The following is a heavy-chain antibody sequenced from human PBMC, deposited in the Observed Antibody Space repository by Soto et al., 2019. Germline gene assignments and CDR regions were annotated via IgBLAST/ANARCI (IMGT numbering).Heavy chain of an antibody. J-gene: IGHJ3*01. CDR3: GKDPNGDYVGGFEF. CDR1: VFTFNNYA. V-gene: IGHV3-23*01. Sequence: PGGSLRLSCAASVFTFNNYAMSWFRQAPGKGLEWVSGISASGSRTFYADSVKGRFTVSRDFSKNTLSRQMDSLRAEDTAVYFCGKDPNGDYVGGFEFWGPGTMVTVSS. CDR2: ISASGSRT. D-gene: IGHD4-17*01.